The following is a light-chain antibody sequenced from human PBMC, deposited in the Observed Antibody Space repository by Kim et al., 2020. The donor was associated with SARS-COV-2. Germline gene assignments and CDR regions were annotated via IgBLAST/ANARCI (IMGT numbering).Light chain of an antibody. J-gene: IGKJ1*01. CDR3: QQYGTSLTWT. CDR2: GAS. V-gene: IGKV3-20*01. Sequence: PGERATLSCRASQSVSSSYLAWYQQKPGRAPRLLIYGASTRATGIPDRFSGSGSGTDFTLTISRLEPEDFALYFCQQYGTSLTWTFGQGTKVDIK. CDR1: QSVSSSY.